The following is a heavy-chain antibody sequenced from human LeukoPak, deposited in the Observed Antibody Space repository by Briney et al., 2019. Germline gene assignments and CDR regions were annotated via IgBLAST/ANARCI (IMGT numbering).Heavy chain of an antibody. D-gene: IGHD3-22*01. J-gene: IGHJ4*02. Sequence: ASVKVSCKASGGTFSSYAISWVRQAPGQGLEWMGWISAYNGNTNYAQKLQGRVTMTTDTSTSTAYMELRSLRSDDTAVYYCARGGPYYDSSGYSDYWGQGTLVTVSS. CDR1: GGTFSSYA. V-gene: IGHV1-18*01. CDR2: ISAYNGNT. CDR3: ARGGPYYDSSGYSDY.